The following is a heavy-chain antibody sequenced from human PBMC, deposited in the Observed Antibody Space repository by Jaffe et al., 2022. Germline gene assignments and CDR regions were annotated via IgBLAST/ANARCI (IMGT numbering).Heavy chain of an antibody. CDR2: IYPGDSDT. CDR1: GYSFTSYW. Sequence: EVQLVQSGAEVKKPGESLKISCKGSGYSFTSYWIGWVRQMPGKGLEWMGIIYPGDSDTRYSPSFQGQVTISADKSISTAYLQWSSLKASDTAMYYCVRPMISGYDQYYFDYWGQGTLVTVSS. J-gene: IGHJ4*02. D-gene: IGHD5-12*01. V-gene: IGHV5-51*03. CDR3: VRPMISGYDQYYFDY.